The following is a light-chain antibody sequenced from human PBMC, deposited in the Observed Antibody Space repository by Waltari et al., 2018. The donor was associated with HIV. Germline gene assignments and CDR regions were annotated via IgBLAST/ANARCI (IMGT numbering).Light chain of an antibody. J-gene: IGLJ2*01. Sequence: TISCTGSSSNIGAGYDVHWYQQLPGTAPKLLIYGNSNRPSGVPDRFSGSKSGTSASLAITGLQAEDEADYYCQSYDSSLVGVVFGGGTKLTVL. CDR2: GNS. CDR1: SSNIGAGYD. CDR3: QSYDSSLVGVV. V-gene: IGLV1-40*01.